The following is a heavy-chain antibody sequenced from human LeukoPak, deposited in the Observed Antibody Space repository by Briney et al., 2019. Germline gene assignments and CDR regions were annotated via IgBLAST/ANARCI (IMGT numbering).Heavy chain of an antibody. CDR2: INPSGGST. J-gene: IGHJ4*02. D-gene: IGHD6-6*01. V-gene: IGHV1-46*01. CDR1: GYVFTSHY. Sequence: ASVNLSCTASGYVFTSHYIHWMRQAPGHGLEWMGMINPSGGSTSYAQKFQGRVTMTRDTSTSTVYLQLSSLRSEDTAVYYCARAYSTSSPFDYWGQGTLVTVSS. CDR3: ARAYSTSSPFDY.